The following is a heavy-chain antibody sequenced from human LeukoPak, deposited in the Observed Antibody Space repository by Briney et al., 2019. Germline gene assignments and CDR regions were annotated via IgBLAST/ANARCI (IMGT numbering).Heavy chain of an antibody. D-gene: IGHD2-2*01. J-gene: IGHJ6*03. Sequence: PGGSLRLSCAASGFTFSDYYMSWIRQAPGKGLEWVSYISSSGSTIYYADSVKGRFTISRDNAKNSLYLQMNSLRAEDTAVYYCARDLTVVVPAAPYYMDVWGKGTTVTVSS. CDR2: ISSSGSTI. V-gene: IGHV3-11*01. CDR1: GFTFSDYY. CDR3: ARDLTVVVPAAPYYMDV.